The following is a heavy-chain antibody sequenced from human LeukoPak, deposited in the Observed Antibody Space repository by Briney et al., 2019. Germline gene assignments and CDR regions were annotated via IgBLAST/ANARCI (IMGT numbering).Heavy chain of an antibody. Sequence: PGGSLRLSCAASGFTFSSYEMNWVRQAPGKGLEWVSYISSSGSTIYYADSVKGRFTISRDNAKNSLYLQMNSLRAEDTAVYYCARVRSYGSRRHFDYWGQGTLVTVSS. D-gene: IGHD3-10*01. CDR3: ARVRSYGSRRHFDY. V-gene: IGHV3-48*03. CDR1: GFTFSSYE. CDR2: ISSSGSTI. J-gene: IGHJ4*02.